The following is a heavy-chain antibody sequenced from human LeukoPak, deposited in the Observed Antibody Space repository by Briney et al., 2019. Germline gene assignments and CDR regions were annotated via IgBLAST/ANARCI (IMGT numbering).Heavy chain of an antibody. J-gene: IGHJ4*02. V-gene: IGHV3-23*01. CDR2: ISASGGST. CDR1: GFTFSRSA. Sequence: GGSLRLSCAASGFTFSRSAMSWVRQVPGKGLEWVSGISASGGSTSYADSVRGRFTISRDNSKNTLYLQMNSLRAEDTAVYYCAKDGLPNYSSGHDLFDHWGQGTLVTVSS. CDR3: AKDGLPNYSSGHDLFDH. D-gene: IGHD6-19*01.